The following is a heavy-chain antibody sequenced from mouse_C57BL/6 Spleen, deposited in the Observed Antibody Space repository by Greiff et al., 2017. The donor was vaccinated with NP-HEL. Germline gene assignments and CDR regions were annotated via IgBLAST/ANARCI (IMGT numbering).Heavy chain of an antibody. V-gene: IGHV5-4*01. CDR1: GFTFSSYA. CDR3: ARETFAY. Sequence: EVQLVESGGGLVKPGGSLKLSCAASGFTFSSYAMPWVRQTPEKRLEWVATISDGGSYTYYTDNVKGRFTISRYNAKNDLYRQMSHLKSVDSAMYYCARETFAYWGQGTLVTVSA. CDR2: ISDGGSYT. J-gene: IGHJ3*01.